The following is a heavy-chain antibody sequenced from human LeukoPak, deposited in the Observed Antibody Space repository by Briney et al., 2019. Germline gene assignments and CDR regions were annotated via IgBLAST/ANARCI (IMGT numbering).Heavy chain of an antibody. CDR1: GFTVSSNY. D-gene: IGHD6-19*01. J-gene: IGHJ4*02. CDR2: IYSGGST. CDR3: ARSSSGWKN. V-gene: IGHV3-66*01. Sequence: PGGSLRLSCAASGFTVSSNYMSWVRQAPGKGLEWVSVIYSGGSTYYADSVKGRFTISRDNAKNSLYLQMNSLRDGDTAVYYCARSSSGWKNWGQGTLDTVSS.